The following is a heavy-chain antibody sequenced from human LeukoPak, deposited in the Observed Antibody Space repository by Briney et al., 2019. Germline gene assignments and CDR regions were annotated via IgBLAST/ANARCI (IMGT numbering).Heavy chain of an antibody. CDR3: AKDLVGEVD. Sequence: PGGSLRLSCAASGFTFSGYWMHWVRQAPGKGLEWVANIKQDGSVKYYVDSVKGRFTISRDNAKNSLYLQMNSLRAEDTALYYCAKDLVGEVDWGQGTLVTVSS. CDR2: IKQDGSVK. V-gene: IGHV3-7*03. D-gene: IGHD1-26*01. J-gene: IGHJ4*02. CDR1: GFTFSGYW.